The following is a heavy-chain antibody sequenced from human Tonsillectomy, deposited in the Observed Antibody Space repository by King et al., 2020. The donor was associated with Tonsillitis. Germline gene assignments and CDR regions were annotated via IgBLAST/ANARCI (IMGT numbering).Heavy chain of an antibody. D-gene: IGHD4-17*01. CDR3: ARDPPAAVSPSYFDY. CDR1: GFSFTNYA. J-gene: IGHJ4*02. CDR2: ISSSSSTI. Sequence: VQLVESGGDLVQPGESLRLSCATSGFSFTNYAMNWVRQGPGKGLEWISYISSSSSTIFYADSVRGRFTISTDNAKNSLYLQMNSLRDEDTAVYYCARDPPAAVSPSYFDYWGQGTLVTVSS. V-gene: IGHV3-48*02.